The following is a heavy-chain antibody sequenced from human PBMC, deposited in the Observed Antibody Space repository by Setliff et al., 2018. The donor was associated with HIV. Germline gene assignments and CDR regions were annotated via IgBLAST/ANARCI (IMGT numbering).Heavy chain of an antibody. Sequence: GASVKVSCKASGYTFTSYYMHWVRQAPGQGLERMGIINPSGGSTSYAQKFQGRVTMTRDTSTSTVYMELSSLRSEDTAVYYCARVEYYYDSSGYYYDYWGQGTLVTVSS. J-gene: IGHJ4*02. CDR3: ARVEYYYDSSGYYYDY. D-gene: IGHD3-22*01. CDR1: GYTFTSYY. CDR2: INPSGGST. V-gene: IGHV1-46*01.